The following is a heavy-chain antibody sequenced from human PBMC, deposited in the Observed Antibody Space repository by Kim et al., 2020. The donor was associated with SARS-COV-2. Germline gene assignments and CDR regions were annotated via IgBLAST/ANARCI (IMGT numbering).Heavy chain of an antibody. Sequence: ASVKVSCKASGYTFSSYGMQWVRQAPGQRLEWMGWINAGNGNTKYSQKFQGRVTITRDTSATTAYMELSSLRSEDTGVYYCARDYLGGLLYGLDVWGQGTPVTVSS. CDR3: ARDYLGGLLYGLDV. CDR2: INAGNGNT. V-gene: IGHV1-3*01. CDR1: GYTFSSYG. J-gene: IGHJ6*02. D-gene: IGHD3-10*01.